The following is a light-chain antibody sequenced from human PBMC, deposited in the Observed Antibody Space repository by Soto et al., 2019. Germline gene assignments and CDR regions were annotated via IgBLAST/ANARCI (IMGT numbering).Light chain of an antibody. CDR3: QQRSNWPGT. J-gene: IGKJ4*01. CDR1: QSVSSY. V-gene: IGKV3-11*01. CDR2: DAS. Sequence: EIVLTQSPATLSLSPGERATLSCRASQSVSSYLAWYQQKPGQAPRLLIFDASNRATGIPARFSGSGSGTDFSLTISSLKPEDFAFYYFQQRSNWPGTFGGGTKVEIK.